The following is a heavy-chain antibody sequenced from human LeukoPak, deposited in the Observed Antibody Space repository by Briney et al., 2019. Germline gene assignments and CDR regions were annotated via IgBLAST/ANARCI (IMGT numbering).Heavy chain of an antibody. V-gene: IGHV1-8*01. CDR1: GYTFTSYD. Sequence: GASVKVSCEASGYTFTSYDTNWVRQATGQGLEWMGWMNPNSGNTGYAQKFQGRVTMTRNTSISTAYMELSSLRSEDTAVYYCARGVTYYYGSGSYEFDYWGQGTLVTVSS. CDR2: MNPNSGNT. CDR3: ARGVTYYYGSGSYEFDY. J-gene: IGHJ4*02. D-gene: IGHD3-10*01.